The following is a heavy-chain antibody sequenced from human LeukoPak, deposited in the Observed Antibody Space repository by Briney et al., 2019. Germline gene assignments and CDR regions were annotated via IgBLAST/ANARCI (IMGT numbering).Heavy chain of an antibody. Sequence: ASVKVSCKASGYTFTSYGISWVRQAPGQGLEWMGWISVYNGNTEYAQKLQGRVTMTTDTSTSTAYMELRSLRSDDTAVYYCARPKDGNTKGAFDYWGQGTLVTVSS. CDR3: ARPKDGNTKGAFDY. CDR1: GYTFTSYG. V-gene: IGHV1-18*01. D-gene: IGHD1-14*01. J-gene: IGHJ4*02. CDR2: ISVYNGNT.